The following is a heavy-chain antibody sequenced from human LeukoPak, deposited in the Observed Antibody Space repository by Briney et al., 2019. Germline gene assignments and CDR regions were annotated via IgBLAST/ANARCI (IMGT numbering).Heavy chain of an antibody. D-gene: IGHD2-2*01. Sequence: ASVKVSCKASGYTFTGYYMHWVRQAPGQGLEWMGWINPNSGGTNYAQKFQGRVTMTRDTSISTAYMELSRLRSDDTAVYYCARCDIVVVPARYYYGMDVWGQGTTVTVSS. J-gene: IGHJ6*02. CDR1: GYTFTGYY. CDR2: INPNSGGT. V-gene: IGHV1-2*02. CDR3: ARCDIVVVPARYYYGMDV.